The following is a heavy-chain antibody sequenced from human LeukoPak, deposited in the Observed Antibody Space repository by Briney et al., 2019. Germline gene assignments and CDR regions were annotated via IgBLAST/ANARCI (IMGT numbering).Heavy chain of an antibody. CDR2: IKQDGSEK. V-gene: IGHV3-7*01. J-gene: IGHJ6*03. D-gene: IGHD6-13*01. CDR1: GFTFSSYW. Sequence: GGSLRLSCAASGFTFSSYWMSWVRQAPGKGLEWVANIKQDGSEKYYVDSVKGRFTISRDNAKNSLYLQMNSLRAEDTAVYYCARDYEEQQQGYYYYYYYMDVWGKGTTVTVSS. CDR3: ARDYEEQQQGYYYYYYYMDV.